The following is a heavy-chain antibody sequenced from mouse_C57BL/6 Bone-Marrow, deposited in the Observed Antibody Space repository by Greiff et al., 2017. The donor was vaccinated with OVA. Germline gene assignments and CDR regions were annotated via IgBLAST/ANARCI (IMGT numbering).Heavy chain of an antibody. CDR3: ARWTLYYGNGDYGMDY. Sequence: VQLQQSGPELVKPGASVKISCKASGYTFTDYYMNWVKQSHGKSLEWIGDINPNNGGTSYNQKFKGKATLTVDKSSSTAYMELRSLTSEDSAVYYCARWTLYYGNGDYGMDYWGQGTSVTVSS. CDR2: INPNNGGT. J-gene: IGHJ4*01. D-gene: IGHD1-1*01. CDR1: GYTFTDYY. V-gene: IGHV1-26*01.